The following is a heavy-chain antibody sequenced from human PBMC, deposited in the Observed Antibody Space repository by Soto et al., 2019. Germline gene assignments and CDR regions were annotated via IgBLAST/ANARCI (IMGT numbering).Heavy chain of an antibody. V-gene: IGHV1-69*06. CDR1: GGTFSSYA. J-gene: IGHJ4*02. Sequence: SVKVSCKASGGTFSSYAISWVRQAPGQGLEWMGGIIPIFGTANYAQKFQGRVTITADKSTSTAYMELSSLRSEDTAVYYCASHQGRSDSSGYVFDYWGQGTLVTVSS. CDR2: IIPIFGTA. D-gene: IGHD3-22*01. CDR3: ASHQGRSDSSGYVFDY.